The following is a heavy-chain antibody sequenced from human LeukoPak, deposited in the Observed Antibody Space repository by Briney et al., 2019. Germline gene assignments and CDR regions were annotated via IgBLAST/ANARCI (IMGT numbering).Heavy chain of an antibody. Sequence: GRSLRLSCAASGFTFEDYAMHGVRQAPGKGLEWVSGISWNSGSIGYADSVKGGFTISRDNAKNSLYLQMNSLRAEDMALYYCAKAGYSYGPYSYYFDYWGQGTLVTVSS. V-gene: IGHV3-9*03. D-gene: IGHD5-18*01. CDR2: ISWNSGSI. CDR3: AKAGYSYGPYSYYFDY. J-gene: IGHJ4*02. CDR1: GFTFEDYA.